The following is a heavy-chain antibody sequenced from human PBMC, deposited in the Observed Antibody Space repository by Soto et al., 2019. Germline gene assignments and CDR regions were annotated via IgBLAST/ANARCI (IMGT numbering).Heavy chain of an antibody. CDR3: ARDPGITGTTYFVY. D-gene: IGHD1-20*01. CDR2: ISSSSSYI. V-gene: IGHV3-21*01. CDR1: GFTFSSYS. J-gene: IGHJ4*02. Sequence: EVQLVESGGGLVKPGGSLRLSCAASGFTFSSYSMNWVRQAPGKGLEWVSSISSSSSYIYYADSVKGRFTISRDNAKNSLYLQMNSLRAEDTAVYYCARDPGITGTTYFVYWGQGTLVTVSS.